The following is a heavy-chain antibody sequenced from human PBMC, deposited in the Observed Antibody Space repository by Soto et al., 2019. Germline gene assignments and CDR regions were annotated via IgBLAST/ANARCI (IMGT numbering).Heavy chain of an antibody. CDR1: GFIFSRYS. D-gene: IGHD1-26*01. V-gene: IGHV3-21*01. Sequence: EVQLVESGGGLVKPGGSLRLSCAVSGFIFSRYSMNWVRQAPGKGLEWVSSIGTSGSYIYDTDSVKGRFTISRDNTKDSLYLQMNSLRAPDTAIYYCARGSAFIGLDYWGQGTPVTVSS. J-gene: IGHJ4*02. CDR2: IGTSGSYI. CDR3: ARGSAFIGLDY.